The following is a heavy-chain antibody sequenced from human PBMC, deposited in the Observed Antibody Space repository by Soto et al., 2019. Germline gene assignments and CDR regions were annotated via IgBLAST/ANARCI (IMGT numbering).Heavy chain of an antibody. J-gene: IGHJ4*02. V-gene: IGHV1-18*01. CDR2: INAHNGYT. CDR3: ARARDIGVAGAYAY. CDR1: GYSFTSYG. D-gene: IGHD6-19*01. Sequence: HLVQSGAEVKTPGASVKVSCKASGYSFTSYGFTWLRQAPGQGLEWLGWINAHNGYTNYAQNLQCRVSLTPDTSTSTAYTELMSLRSDDTADYYCARARDIGVAGAYAYWGQGTLVIVSS.